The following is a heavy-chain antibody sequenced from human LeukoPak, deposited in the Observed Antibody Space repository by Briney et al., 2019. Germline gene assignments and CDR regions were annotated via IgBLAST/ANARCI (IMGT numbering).Heavy chain of an antibody. CDR1: GFTFSSYA. J-gene: IGHJ4*02. Sequence: GGSLRLSCAASGFTFSSYAMHWVRQASGKGLEWVAVISYDGSNKYYAGSVKGRFTISRDNSKNTLYLQMNSLRAEDTAVYYCARFQPAAMGLDYWGQGTLVTVSS. D-gene: IGHD2-2*01. V-gene: IGHV3-30-3*01. CDR3: ARFQPAAMGLDY. CDR2: ISYDGSNK.